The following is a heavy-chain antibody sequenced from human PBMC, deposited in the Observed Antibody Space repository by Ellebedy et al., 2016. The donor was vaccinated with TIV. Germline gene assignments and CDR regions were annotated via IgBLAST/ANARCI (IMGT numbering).Heavy chain of an antibody. V-gene: IGHV4-39*07. Sequence: SETLSLTCTVSGGSISDSAYYWGWIRQPPGKGLEWIGTIYYSGSTYYNPSLKSRVTISVDTSKNQFSLKLSSVTAADTAVYYCARDWFDPWGQGTLVTVSS. CDR1: GGSISDSAYY. CDR3: ARDWFDP. CDR2: IYYSGST. J-gene: IGHJ5*02.